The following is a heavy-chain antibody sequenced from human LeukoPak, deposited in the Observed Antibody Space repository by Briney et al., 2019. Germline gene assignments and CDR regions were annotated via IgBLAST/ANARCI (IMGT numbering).Heavy chain of an antibody. CDR1: GGSISSSSYY. CDR2: IYYSGST. CDR3: ARHASVSGNWPRPLDY. D-gene: IGHD3-3*01. J-gene: IGHJ4*02. Sequence: SGTLSLTCTVSGGSISSSSYYWGWVRQPPGKGLELIANIYYSGSTYYSPSLRSRVTISVDTSKNQFSLKLTSVTAADTAVYYCARHASVSGNWPRPLDYWGQGSLVTVSS. V-gene: IGHV4-39*01.